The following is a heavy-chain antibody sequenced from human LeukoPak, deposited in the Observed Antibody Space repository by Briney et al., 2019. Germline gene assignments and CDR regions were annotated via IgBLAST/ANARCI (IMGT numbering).Heavy chain of an antibody. V-gene: IGHV4-59*08. CDR2: IYYSGST. J-gene: IGHJ5*02. Sequence: ETLSLTCTVSGGSINGYYWTWIRQPPGKGLEWIGYIYYSGSTNYNPSLKSRVTISVDTSKNQFSLKLRSLTAADTAVYYCARHVGYGNNWFDPWGQGTLVTVSS. CDR1: GGSINGYY. D-gene: IGHD5-18*01. CDR3: ARHVGYGNNWFDP.